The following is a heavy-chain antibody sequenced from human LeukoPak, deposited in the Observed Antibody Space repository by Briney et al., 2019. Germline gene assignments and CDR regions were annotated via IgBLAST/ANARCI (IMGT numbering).Heavy chain of an antibody. CDR1: GFTFSDYY. Sequence: EGSLRLSCAASGFTFSDYYMSWIRQAPGKGLEWVSVIYSGGSTYYADSVKGRFTISRHNSKNTLYLQMNSLRAEDTAVYYCARWGKEVSSSAFDIWGQGTMVTVSS. D-gene: IGHD6-6*01. V-gene: IGHV3-53*04. CDR3: ARWGKEVSSSAFDI. CDR2: IYSGGST. J-gene: IGHJ3*02.